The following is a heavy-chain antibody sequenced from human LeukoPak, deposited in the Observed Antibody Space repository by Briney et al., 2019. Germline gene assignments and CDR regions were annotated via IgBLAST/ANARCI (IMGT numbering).Heavy chain of an antibody. V-gene: IGHV4-34*01. CDR3: ARGLPTYYYGSSGSGGGMDV. Sequence: SETLSLTCAVYGGSFSGYYWSWIRQPPGKGLEWIGEINHSGSTNYNPSLKSRVTISVDTSKNQFSLKLSSVTAADTAVYYCARGLPTYYYGSSGSGGGMDVWGQGTTVTVSS. D-gene: IGHD3-22*01. J-gene: IGHJ6*02. CDR2: INHSGST. CDR1: GGSFSGYY.